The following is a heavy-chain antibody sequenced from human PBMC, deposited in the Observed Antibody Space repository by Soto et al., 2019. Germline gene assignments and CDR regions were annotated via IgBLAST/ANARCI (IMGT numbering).Heavy chain of an antibody. J-gene: IGHJ5*02. CDR1: GYTFTSYG. Sequence: KHRLASVKVSCKASGYTFTSYGISWVRQAPGQGLEWMGWISAYNGNTNYAQKLQGRVTMTTDTSTSTAYMELRSLRSDDTAVYYCARAPQSAHYVSLNRGLDPWGQGTLVTVSS. V-gene: IGHV1-18*01. D-gene: IGHD3-16*02. CDR2: ISAYNGNT. CDR3: ARAPQSAHYVSLNRGLDP.